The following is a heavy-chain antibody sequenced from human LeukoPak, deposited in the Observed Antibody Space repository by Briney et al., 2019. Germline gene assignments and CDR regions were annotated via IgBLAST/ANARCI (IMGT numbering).Heavy chain of an antibody. V-gene: IGHV4-34*01. CDR2: INHSGST. J-gene: IGHJ2*01. D-gene: IGHD6-19*01. CDR3: ARHWMTVAPYWYFDL. CDR1: GGSFSGYY. Sequence: KPSETLSLTCAVYGGSFSGYYWSWIRQPPGKGLEWIGEINHSGSTNYNPSLKSRVTISVDTSKNQFSLKLSSVIAADTAMYYCARHWMTVAPYWYFDLWGRGTLVTVSS.